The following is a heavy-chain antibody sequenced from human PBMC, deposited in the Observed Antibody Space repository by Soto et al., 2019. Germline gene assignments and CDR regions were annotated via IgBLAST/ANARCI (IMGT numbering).Heavy chain of an antibody. CDR3: ARDDYSNP. CDR1: GGTFSSYA. Sequence: ASVKVSCNASGGTFSSYAISWVRQAPGQGLEWMGGIIPIFGTANYAQKFQGRVTITADESTSTAYMELSSLRAEDRAVYYCARDDYSNPWGQGTLVTVSS. CDR2: IIPIFGTA. J-gene: IGHJ5*02. V-gene: IGHV1-69*13. D-gene: IGHD4-4*01.